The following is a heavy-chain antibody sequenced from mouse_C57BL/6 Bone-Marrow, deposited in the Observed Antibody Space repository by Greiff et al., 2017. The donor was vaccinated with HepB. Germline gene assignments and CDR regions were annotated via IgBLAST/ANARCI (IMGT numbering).Heavy chain of an antibody. CDR2: IDPEDGDT. Sequence: VQLQQSGAELVRPGASVKLSCTASGFNIKDYYMHWVKQRPEQGLEWIGRIDPEDGDTEYAPKFQGKATMTADTSSNTAYLQLSSLTSEDTAVYYCTPYYYYDSSHYYDYWGQGTTLTVSS. CDR3: TPYYYYDSSHYYDY. CDR1: GFNIKDYY. V-gene: IGHV14-1*01. J-gene: IGHJ2*01. D-gene: IGHD1-1*01.